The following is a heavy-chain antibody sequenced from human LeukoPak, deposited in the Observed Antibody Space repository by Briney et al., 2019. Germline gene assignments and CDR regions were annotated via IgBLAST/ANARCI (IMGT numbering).Heavy chain of an antibody. J-gene: IGHJ4*02. V-gene: IGHV3-48*01. CDR2: ISNSSNTI. Sequence: GGSLRLSCAASGFTFSTYSMNWVRQAPGKGLEWISYISNSSNTIYYADSVKGRFTISRDNAKNSLFLQMNSLRVEDTAVYYCATTEFLDHWGQGTLVTVSS. CDR3: ATTEFLDH. D-gene: IGHD3-10*01. CDR1: GFTFSTYS.